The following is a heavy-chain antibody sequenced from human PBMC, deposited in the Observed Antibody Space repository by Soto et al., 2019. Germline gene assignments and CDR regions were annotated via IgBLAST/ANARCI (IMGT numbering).Heavy chain of an antibody. CDR3: ARSSYDFWSGYPDY. Sequence: EECRKISCKGSGYSFTSYWICCVLQRAGKGLEWMGIIYPGDSDTRYSPSFQGQVTISADKSISTAYLQWSSLKASDTAMYYCARSSYDFWSGYPDYWGQGTLVTVSS. CDR2: IYPGDSDT. CDR1: GYSFTSYW. D-gene: IGHD3-3*01. V-gene: IGHV5-51*01. J-gene: IGHJ4*02.